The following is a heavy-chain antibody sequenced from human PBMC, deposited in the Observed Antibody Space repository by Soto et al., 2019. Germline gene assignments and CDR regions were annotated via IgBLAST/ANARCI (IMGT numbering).Heavy chain of an antibody. V-gene: IGHV3-33*06. CDR3: AKGTDGDHYGLDV. Sequence: GGSLRLSCAASGFTFSSYGMHWVRQAPGKGLEWVAVMWYDGSNKYYADSVKGRFTISRDNSKNTLYLQMNSLRAEDTAVYFCAKGTDGDHYGLDVWGQGTTVTSP. D-gene: IGHD2-8*01. J-gene: IGHJ6*02. CDR1: GFTFSSYG. CDR2: MWYDGSNK.